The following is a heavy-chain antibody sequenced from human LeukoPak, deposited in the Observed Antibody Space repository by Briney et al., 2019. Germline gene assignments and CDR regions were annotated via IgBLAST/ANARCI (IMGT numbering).Heavy chain of an antibody. Sequence: PSQTLSLTCTVSGGSISSGGYYWSWIRQHPGKGLEWIEYIYYSGSTYYNPSLKSRVTISVDTSKNQFSLKLSSVTAADTAVYYCARGARYCSSTSCYRRYGMDVWGQGTTVTVSS. V-gene: IGHV4-31*03. CDR2: IYYSGST. CDR3: ARGARYCSSTSCYRRYGMDV. D-gene: IGHD2-2*02. J-gene: IGHJ6*02. CDR1: GGSISSGGYY.